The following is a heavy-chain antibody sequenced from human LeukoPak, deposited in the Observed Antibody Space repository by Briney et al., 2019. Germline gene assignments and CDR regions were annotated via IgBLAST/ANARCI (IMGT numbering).Heavy chain of an antibody. V-gene: IGHV4-59*12. CDR3: ARIVGGDIDY. D-gene: IGHD5-12*01. J-gene: IGHJ4*02. CDR1: GGSISNYY. Sequence: SETLSLTCTVSGGSISNYYWSWVRQPPGKGLEWIGHIYYSGTTNCSPSLKSRVTISVDTSKNQFSLKLNSVTPEDTAVYYCARIVGGDIDYWGQGTLVTVSS. CDR2: IYYSGTT.